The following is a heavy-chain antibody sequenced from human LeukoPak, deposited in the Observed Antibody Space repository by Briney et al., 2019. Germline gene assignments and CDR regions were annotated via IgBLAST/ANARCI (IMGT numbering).Heavy chain of an antibody. Sequence: ASVKVSCKASGYTFTGYYMQWVRQAPGQGLEWMGWINPNSGGTNYVQKFQGRVTMTRDTSISTAYMELSRLRSDDTAVYYCARVSFGDYHFDYWGQGTLVTVSS. D-gene: IGHD4-17*01. J-gene: IGHJ4*02. CDR2: INPNSGGT. CDR1: GYTFTGYY. CDR3: ARVSFGDYHFDY. V-gene: IGHV1-2*02.